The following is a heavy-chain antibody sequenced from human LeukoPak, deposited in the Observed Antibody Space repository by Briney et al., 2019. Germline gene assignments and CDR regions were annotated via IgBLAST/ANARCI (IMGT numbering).Heavy chain of an antibody. D-gene: IGHD2-8*01. V-gene: IGHV4-31*03. CDR1: GGSISSGGYY. J-gene: IGHJ6*02. CDR2: IYYSGST. CDR3: ARAPRYCTNGVCFHLSV. Sequence: SETLPLTCTVSGGSISSGGYYWSWIRQHPGKGLEWIGYIYYSGSTYYNPSLKSRVTISVDTSKNQFSLKLSSVTAADTAVYYCARAPRYCTNGVCFHLSVWGQGTTVTVSS.